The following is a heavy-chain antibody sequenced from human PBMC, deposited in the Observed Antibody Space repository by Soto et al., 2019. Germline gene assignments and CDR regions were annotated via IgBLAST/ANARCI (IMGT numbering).Heavy chain of an antibody. Sequence: ASVKVSCKVSGYTLTEISMHWVRQAPGKGLEWMGGLDPEDGETIYAQKFQGRATMTEDTSTDTAYMELSSLRSEDTAVYYCAKDHSSGWYQKLISHFDYWGQGTLVTVSS. CDR2: LDPEDGET. CDR3: AKDHSSGWYQKLISHFDY. V-gene: IGHV1-24*01. CDR1: GYTLTEIS. J-gene: IGHJ4*02. D-gene: IGHD6-19*01.